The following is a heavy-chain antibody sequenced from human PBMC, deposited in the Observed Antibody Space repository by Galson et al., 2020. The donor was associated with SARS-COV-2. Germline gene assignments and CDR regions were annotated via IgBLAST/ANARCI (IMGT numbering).Heavy chain of an antibody. CDR2: IYFSGST. D-gene: IGHD3-10*01. J-gene: IGHJ4*02. CDR3: AVSMVRGFPFDH. Sequence: ASETLSLTCTVSGGSMSGYFWSWIRQSPEKGLEWIAYIYFSGSTDYNPSLRSRVTISGDTSRKQFSLKLSSVTAADTAVYYCAVSMVRGFPFDHWGQGILVTVSS. CDR1: GGSMSGYF. V-gene: IGHV4-59*01.